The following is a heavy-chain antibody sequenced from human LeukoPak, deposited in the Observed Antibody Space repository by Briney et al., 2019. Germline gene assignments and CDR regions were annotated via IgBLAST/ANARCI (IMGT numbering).Heavy chain of an antibody. CDR2: ISSSSSTI. V-gene: IGHV3-48*01. CDR3: ARDGYYYDSSGYYLSGYDY. Sequence: PGGSLRLSCAASGFTFSSYSMNWVRQAPGKGLEWVSYISSSSSTIYYADSVKGRFTISRDNAKNSLYLQMNSLRAEDTAVYYCARDGYYYDSSGYYLSGYDYWGQGTLVTVSS. D-gene: IGHD3-22*01. CDR1: GFTFSSYS. J-gene: IGHJ4*02.